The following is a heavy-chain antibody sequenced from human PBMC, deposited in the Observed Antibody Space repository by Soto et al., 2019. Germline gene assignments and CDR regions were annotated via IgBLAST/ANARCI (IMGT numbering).Heavy chain of an antibody. CDR1: GGSISSYY. CDR2: IYYSGST. J-gene: IGHJ6*03. V-gene: IGHV4-59*01. CDR3: ARVNGGFPYYYYYYMDV. Sequence: SETLSLTCTVSGGSISSYYWSWFRQPPGKGLEWIGYIYYSGSTNYNPSLKSRVTISVDTSKNQFSLKLSSVTAADTAVYYCARVNGGFPYYYYYYMDVWGKGTTVTVSS. D-gene: IGHD2-8*01.